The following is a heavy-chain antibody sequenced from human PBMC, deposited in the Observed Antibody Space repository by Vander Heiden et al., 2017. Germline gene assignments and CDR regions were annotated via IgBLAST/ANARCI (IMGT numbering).Heavy chain of an antibody. CDR3: ARDSGWYVR. Sequence: QVQLQQWGAGLLKPSETLSLTCAVYGGSLSGYYWSWIRQPPGKGLEWIGEINHSGSTNYNPSLKSRVTISVDTSKNQFSLKLSSVTAADTAVYYCARDSGWYVRWGQGTLVTVSS. CDR1: GGSLSGYY. CDR2: INHSGST. V-gene: IGHV4-34*01. J-gene: IGHJ4*02. D-gene: IGHD6-19*01.